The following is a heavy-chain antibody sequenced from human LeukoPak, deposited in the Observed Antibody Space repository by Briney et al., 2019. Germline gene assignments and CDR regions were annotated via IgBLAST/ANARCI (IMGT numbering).Heavy chain of an antibody. V-gene: IGHV3-48*03. CDR1: GFTFNTYE. CDR3: ARASILPRCFGGSCFAPLDY. D-gene: IGHD2-15*01. J-gene: IGHJ4*02. CDR2: VSSSGTTM. Sequence: GGSLRLSCAASGFTFNTYEMSWVRQAPGKGLEWVSCVSSSGTTMYHADSVKGRFTISRDNAKNSLYLQMNSLRAEDSAVYYCARASILPRCFGGSCFAPLDYWGQGSLIAVSS.